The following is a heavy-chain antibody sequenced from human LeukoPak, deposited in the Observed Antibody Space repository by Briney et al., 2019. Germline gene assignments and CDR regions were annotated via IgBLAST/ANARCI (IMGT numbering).Heavy chain of an antibody. Sequence: ASVKVSCKASGGSFSSYAISWVRQAPGQGLEWMGRIIPILGIVNYAQKFQGRVTITADKSTSTAYMELSSLRSEDTAVYYCARDRGSSGYYPPAPKYGMDVWGQGTTVTVSS. J-gene: IGHJ6*02. CDR3: ARDRGSSGYYPPAPKYGMDV. V-gene: IGHV1-69*04. CDR1: GGSFSSYA. CDR2: IIPILGIV. D-gene: IGHD3-22*01.